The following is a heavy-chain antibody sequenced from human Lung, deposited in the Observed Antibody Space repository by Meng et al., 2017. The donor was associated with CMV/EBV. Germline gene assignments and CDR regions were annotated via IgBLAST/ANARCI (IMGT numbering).Heavy chain of an antibody. Sequence: GESLKISCAASGFTFSSYAMSWVRQAPGKGLEWVSAISGSGGSTYYADSVKGRFTISRDNSKNTLYLQMNSLRAEDTAVYYCAKDPVVLWQGGSYYFDYWXQGTLVXVSS. CDR1: GFTFSSYA. V-gene: IGHV3-23*01. CDR3: AKDPVVLWQGGSYYFDY. CDR2: ISGSGGST. J-gene: IGHJ4*02. D-gene: IGHD2-15*01.